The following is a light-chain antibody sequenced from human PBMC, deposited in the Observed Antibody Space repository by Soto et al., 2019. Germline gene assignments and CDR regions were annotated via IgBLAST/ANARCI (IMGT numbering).Light chain of an antibody. J-gene: IGKJ4*01. V-gene: IGKV1-33*01. CDR1: QDMSNS. Sequence: IQMAQSPSSLSASVGDRISITCQASQDMSNSLNWYQQKPGKAPNLLIYDASNLQTGVPSRFSRSGSGTDFTFTISSLQAEDIATYYFQQYDNPLTFGGGTKVEIK. CDR2: DAS. CDR3: QQYDNPLT.